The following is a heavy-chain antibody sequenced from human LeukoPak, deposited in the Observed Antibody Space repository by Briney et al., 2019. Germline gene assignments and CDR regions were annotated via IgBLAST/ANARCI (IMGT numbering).Heavy chain of an antibody. Sequence: GESLKISCEAYGYYFTSYWIGWVRQMPGKGLEWMGIIYPDDSDTRYSPSFQGQVTISADRSITTAYLQWSSLKSSDTGIYYCARAIARSGWPRGAFDYWGQGTLVTVSS. V-gene: IGHV5-51*01. CDR3: ARAIARSGWPRGAFDY. D-gene: IGHD6-19*01. J-gene: IGHJ4*02. CDR1: GYYFTSYW. CDR2: IYPDDSDT.